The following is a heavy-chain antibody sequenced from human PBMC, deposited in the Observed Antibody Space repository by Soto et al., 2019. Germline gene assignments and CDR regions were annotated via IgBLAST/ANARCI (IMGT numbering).Heavy chain of an antibody. D-gene: IGHD2-15*01. J-gene: IGHJ4*02. Sequence: EVQLLESGGGLVQPGGSLRLSRAASGFTFSSYAMSWVRQAPGRGLGWVSSISGSGDSTYYADSVKGRFTISRDNSKNMLYLELNSLRAEDTALYYCARDRLASVVIEGTFYWGQGTLVTVSS. CDR2: ISGSGDST. V-gene: IGHV3-23*01. CDR3: ARDRLASVVIEGTFY. CDR1: GFTFSSYA.